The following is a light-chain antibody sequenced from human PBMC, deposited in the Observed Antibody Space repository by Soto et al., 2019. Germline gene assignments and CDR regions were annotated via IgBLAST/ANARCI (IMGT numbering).Light chain of an antibody. CDR1: QSVSSN. CDR2: GAS. Sequence: EIVMPQSPATLSVSPGESSALSCRASQSVSSNLAWYQQKPGQAPRLLIFGASTRATGIPARFSGSGSGTEFTLTISNLQSEEFAVYHCQKYDKWPRTVGKGTKVDNK. J-gene: IGKJ1*01. V-gene: IGKV3-15*01. CDR3: QKYDKWPRT.